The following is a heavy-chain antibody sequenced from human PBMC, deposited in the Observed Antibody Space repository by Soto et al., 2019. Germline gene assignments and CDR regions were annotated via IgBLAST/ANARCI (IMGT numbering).Heavy chain of an antibody. CDR1: GGAFRGFY. J-gene: IGHJ4*02. CDR2: INHSGST. D-gene: IGHD1-1*01. Sequence: SETLSPTCAVYGGAFRGFYWSWVRPPPGKGLEWVGEINHSGSTNYNPSLKSRVTISVDTSKNQFSLKLSSVTAADTAVYYCAREASNNSPCYFDYWGQGTLVTVSS. CDR3: AREASNNSPCYFDY. V-gene: IGHV4-34*01.